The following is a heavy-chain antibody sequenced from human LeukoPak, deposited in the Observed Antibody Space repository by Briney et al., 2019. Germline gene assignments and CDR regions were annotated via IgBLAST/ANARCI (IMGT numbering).Heavy chain of an antibody. Sequence: GGSLRLSCAASGFTFSSHSMNWVRQAPGKGLEWVSYISSSSSTIYYADSVKGRFTISRDNAKNSLYLQMNSLRAEDTAVYYCARDVLRSPPPNWFDPWGQGTLVTVSS. CDR1: GFTFSSHS. CDR2: ISSSSSTI. CDR3: ARDVLRSPPPNWFDP. J-gene: IGHJ5*02. V-gene: IGHV3-48*01. D-gene: IGHD5/OR15-5a*01.